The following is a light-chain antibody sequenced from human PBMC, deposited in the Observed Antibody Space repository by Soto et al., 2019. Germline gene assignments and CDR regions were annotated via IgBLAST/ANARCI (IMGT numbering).Light chain of an antibody. CDR2: DVT. J-gene: IGLJ3*02. V-gene: IGLV2-11*01. Sequence: QSALTQTRSVSGSPGQSVTISCTGTSSDVGYNNYVSWYQHHPGKAPKLMIYDVTKRPSGGPDRFSGSKSGNTASLTISGLQAEDEADYYCCSYAGNWVFGGGTKVTVL. CDR1: SSDVGYNNY. CDR3: CSYAGNWV.